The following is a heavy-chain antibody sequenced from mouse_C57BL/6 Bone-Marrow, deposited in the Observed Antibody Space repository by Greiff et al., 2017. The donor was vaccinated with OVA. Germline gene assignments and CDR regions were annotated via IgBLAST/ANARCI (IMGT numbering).Heavy chain of an antibody. V-gene: IGHV1-81*01. CDR3: ARSYSNLYYYAMDY. D-gene: IGHD2-5*01. CDR2: IYPRSGNT. J-gene: IGHJ4*01. CDR1: GYTFTSYG. Sequence: QVQLQQSGAELARPGASVKLSCKASGYTFTSYGISWVKQRTGQGLEWIGEIYPRSGNTYYNEKFKGKATLTADKYASTAYMELRSLTSEDSAVYFCARSYSNLYYYAMDYWGQGTSVTVSS.